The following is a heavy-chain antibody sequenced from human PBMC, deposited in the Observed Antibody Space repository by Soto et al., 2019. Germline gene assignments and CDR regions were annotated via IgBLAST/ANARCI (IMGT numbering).Heavy chain of an antibody. CDR2: IYSGGST. CDR1: GFTVSSNY. J-gene: IGHJ4*02. D-gene: IGHD6-6*01. V-gene: IGHV3-53*01. CDR3: ARLGRGYSSSLAY. Sequence: PGGSLRLSCAASGFTVSSNYMSWVRQAPGKGLEWVSVIYSGGSTYYADSVKGRFTISRDNSKNTLYLQMNSRRAEDTAVYYCARLGRGYSSSLAYWGQGTLDTVSS.